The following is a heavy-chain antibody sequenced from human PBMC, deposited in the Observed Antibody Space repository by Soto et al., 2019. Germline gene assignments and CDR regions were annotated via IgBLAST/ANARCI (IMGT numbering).Heavy chain of an antibody. V-gene: IGHV3-33*01. CDR2: IWYDGNNK. J-gene: IGHJ4*02. CDR3: ARDRGYADYGVVNGVGYYFDY. D-gene: IGHD4-17*01. Sequence: QVQLVESGGGVVQPGRSLRLSCAASGFTFSSYGMHWVRQAPGKGLEWVAVIWYDGNNKYYADSVKGRFTISRDNSKNTLYLQMNSLRAEDTAVYYCARDRGYADYGVVNGVGYYFDYWGQGTLVTVSS. CDR1: GFTFSSYG.